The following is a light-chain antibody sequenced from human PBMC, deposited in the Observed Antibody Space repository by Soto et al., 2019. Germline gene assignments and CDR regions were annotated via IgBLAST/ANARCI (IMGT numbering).Light chain of an antibody. J-gene: IGKJ3*01. CDR1: QGIYNY. Sequence: DIQMTQSPSSLSASVGDRVSITCRASQGIYNYLAWYQKKPGKPPTPLISAASTLHSGFPSRFSGRGSGRDFTLTISSLQPEGVAIYYCQQYNSVPFTFGHGTTVDIK. CDR3: QQYNSVPFT. V-gene: IGKV1-27*01. CDR2: AAS.